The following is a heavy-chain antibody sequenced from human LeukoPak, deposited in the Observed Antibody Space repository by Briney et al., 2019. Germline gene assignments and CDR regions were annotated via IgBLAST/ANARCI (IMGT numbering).Heavy chain of an antibody. V-gene: IGHV1-18*01. J-gene: IGHJ4*02. CDR2: ISAYNGNT. Sequence: ASVKVSCKASGYTFTSYGISWVRQAPGQGLEWKVWISAYNGNTNYAQKLQGRVTMTTDTSTSTAYMELRSLRSDDTAVYYCAFWVTVPYSSSWYGLDYWGQGTLVTVSS. CDR1: GYTFTSYG. CDR3: AFWVTVPYSSSWYGLDY. D-gene: IGHD6-13*01.